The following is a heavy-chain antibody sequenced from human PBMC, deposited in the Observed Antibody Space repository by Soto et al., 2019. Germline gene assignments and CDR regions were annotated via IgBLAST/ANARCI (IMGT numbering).Heavy chain of an antibody. CDR2: ISSYGGST. J-gene: IGHJ4*02. CDR3: ARDPDSSSYYYFDY. Sequence: EVQLVESGGGLVQPGGSLRLSCAASGFTFSSYAMHWVRQAPGKGLEYVSAISSYGGSTYYANSVKGRFTISRDNSKNTLYLQMGRLRAEDMAVYYCARDPDSSSYYYFDYWRQGTLVTVSS. V-gene: IGHV3-64*01. D-gene: IGHD3-22*01. CDR1: GFTFSSYA.